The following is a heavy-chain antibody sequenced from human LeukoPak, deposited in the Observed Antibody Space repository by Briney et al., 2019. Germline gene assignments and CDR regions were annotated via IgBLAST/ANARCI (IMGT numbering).Heavy chain of an antibody. CDR3: VRGRYSSGWYKDKNWFDP. J-gene: IGHJ5*02. CDR1: GGSISSGSYY. Sequence: PSETLSLTCTVSGGSISSGSYYWNWIRQPAGKGLEWIGRIYTSGRTNYNPSLKSRVTISVDTSKNQFSLKLSSVTAADTAVYYCVRGRYSSGWYKDKNWFDPWGQGTPVTVSS. D-gene: IGHD6-19*01. CDR2: IYTSGRT. V-gene: IGHV4-61*02.